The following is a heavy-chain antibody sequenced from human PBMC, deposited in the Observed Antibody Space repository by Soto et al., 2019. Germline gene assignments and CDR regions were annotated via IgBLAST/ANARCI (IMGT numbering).Heavy chain of an antibody. CDR3: TKDRGMMAPGDYLDY. Sequence: QVQLVESGGGVVQPGPSLRLSCAASGFVFNSYAMHWVRLAPGKGLEWVAIISYDGDTKYVADSVKGRFTVSRDNSKNTLFLQMNGLRAEDTAIYYCTKDRGMMAPGDYLDYWGQGTLVTVSS. V-gene: IGHV3-30*18. J-gene: IGHJ4*02. CDR2: ISYDGDTK. D-gene: IGHD3-16*01. CDR1: GFVFNSYA.